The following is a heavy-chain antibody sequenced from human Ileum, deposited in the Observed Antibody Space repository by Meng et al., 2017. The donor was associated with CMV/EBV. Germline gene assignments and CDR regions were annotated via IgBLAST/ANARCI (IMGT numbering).Heavy chain of an antibody. CDR3: AREPPSGQQLD. V-gene: IGHV4-61*02. CDR2: IYTSGST. Sequence: QVWVQQPGPRRVQPSQPRSPTCTALGGALGGGSYWNWFRQPSGKGLEWIGRIYTSGSTNYNPSLKSRFTISVDTSKNQFSLNLTSVTAADTAVYYCAREPPSGQQLDWGQGTLVTVSS. J-gene: IGHJ4*02. D-gene: IGHD6-13*01. CDR1: GGALGGGSY.